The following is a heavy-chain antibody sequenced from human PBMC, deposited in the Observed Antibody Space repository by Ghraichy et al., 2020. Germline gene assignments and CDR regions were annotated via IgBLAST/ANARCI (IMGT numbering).Heavy chain of an antibody. CDR1: GYTFTSYA. J-gene: IGHJ6*02. D-gene: IGHD2-15*01. CDR2: INTNTGNP. CDR3: ARGDCSGGSCYPNSYYYYYYGMDV. V-gene: IGHV7-4-1*02. Sequence: ASVKVSCKASGYTFTSYAMNWVRQAPGQGLEWMGWINTNTGNPTYAQGFTGRFVFSLDTSVSTAYLQISSLKAEDTAVYYCARGDCSGGSCYPNSYYYYYYGMDVWGQGTTVTVSS.